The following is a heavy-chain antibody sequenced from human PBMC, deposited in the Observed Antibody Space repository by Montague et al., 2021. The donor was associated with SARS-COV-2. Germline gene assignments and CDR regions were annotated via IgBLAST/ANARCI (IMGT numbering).Heavy chain of an antibody. Sequence: SLSLSLSASGFTFSSYSMNRVRQAPGKGLEWVSSISSSSSYIYYADSVKGRFTISRDNAKNSLYLQMNSLRAEDTAVYYCARNLGSGWAFFDYWGQGTLVTVSS. V-gene: IGHV3-21*01. CDR3: ARNLGSGWAFFDY. CDR1: GFTFSSYS. J-gene: IGHJ4*02. D-gene: IGHD6-19*01. CDR2: ISSSSSYI.